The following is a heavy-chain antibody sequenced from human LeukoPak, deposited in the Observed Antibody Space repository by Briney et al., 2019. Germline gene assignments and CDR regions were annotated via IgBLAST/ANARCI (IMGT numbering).Heavy chain of an antibody. V-gene: IGHV3-30-3*01. CDR3: ARAPSNFLEWLFAFDY. D-gene: IGHD3-3*01. Sequence: GGSLRFSCAASGFTFRIYTRHWVRQAPGKGLEWVALISSDESNKYYADSVKGRFHISRDNSKNTLYLQMNSLRAEDTAVYYCARAPSNFLEWLFAFDYWGQGTLVTVSS. J-gene: IGHJ4*02. CDR1: GFTFRIYT. CDR2: ISSDESNK.